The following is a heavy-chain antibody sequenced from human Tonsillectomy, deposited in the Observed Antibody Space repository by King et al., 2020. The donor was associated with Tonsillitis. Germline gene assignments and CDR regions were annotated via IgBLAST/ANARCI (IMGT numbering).Heavy chain of an antibody. CDR3: ARLGPDY. D-gene: IGHD1-26*01. Sequence: QLQESGPGLVKPSETLSLNCSVSGGSISGSTYYWGWIRQPPGKGLEWIGSIYYSGLTYYNASLKSRVTVSVDTSKNQFSLKLRSVTAADTAVYYFARLGPDYWGQGTLVTVSS. CDR2: IYYSGLT. V-gene: IGHV4-39*01. CDR1: GGSISGSTYY. J-gene: IGHJ4*02.